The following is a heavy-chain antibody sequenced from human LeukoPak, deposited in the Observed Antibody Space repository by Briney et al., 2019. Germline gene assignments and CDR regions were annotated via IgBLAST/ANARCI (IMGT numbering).Heavy chain of an antibody. CDR1: GFTFDDYA. D-gene: IGHD3-22*01. CDR2: ISWNSGSI. CDR3: ARDRGSTYYYDSSGYYYRY. V-gene: IGHV3-9*01. J-gene: IGHJ4*02. Sequence: GGSLRLSCAASGFTFDDYAMHWVRQAPGKGLEWVSGISWNSGSIGYADSVKGRFTISRDNAKNSLYLQMNSLRAEDTAVYYCARDRGSTYYYDSSGYYYRYWGQGTLVTVSS.